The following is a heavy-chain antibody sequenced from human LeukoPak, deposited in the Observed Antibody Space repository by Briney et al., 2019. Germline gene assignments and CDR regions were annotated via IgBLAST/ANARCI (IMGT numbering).Heavy chain of an antibody. D-gene: IGHD5-18*01. V-gene: IGHV4-39*01. CDR1: GGSIIRSSYY. J-gene: IGHJ5*02. CDR3: ARRDTSGRIGRFDP. CDR2: IHYSGST. Sequence: SETLSLTCTGSGGSIIRSSYYWGWLRQPPGKGLEWIASIHYSGSTYYNPSLKSRVTISVDTSKNQFSLKVSSVTAADTAAYYCARRDTSGRIGRFDPWGQGTLVTVSS.